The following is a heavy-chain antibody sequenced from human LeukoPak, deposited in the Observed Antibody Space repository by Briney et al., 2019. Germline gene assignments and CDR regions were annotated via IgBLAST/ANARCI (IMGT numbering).Heavy chain of an antibody. J-gene: IGHJ3*02. CDR3: AREPRDEYSSPEEGVAFDI. V-gene: IGHV3-21*01. D-gene: IGHD6-6*01. CDR1: GFTFSSYS. CDR2: ISSSSSYI. Sequence: GGSLRVSCAASGFTFSSYSMNWVRQAPGKGLEWVSSISSSSSYIYYADSVKGRFTISRDNAKNSLYLQMNSLRAEDTAVYYCAREPRDEYSSPEEGVAFDIWGQGTMVTVS.